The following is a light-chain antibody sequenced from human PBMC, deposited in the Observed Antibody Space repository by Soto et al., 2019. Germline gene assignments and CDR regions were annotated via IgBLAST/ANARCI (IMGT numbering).Light chain of an antibody. CDR3: QQRSDWPWT. CDR2: GPS. CDR1: QNVNSNH. Sequence: EIVLTQSPGTLSLSPGERATLSCRASQNVNSNHIAWYQQKPGQAPRLLIYGPSSRATGIPERFTGSGSGTDFTLTISNLEPEDFAVYYCQQRSDWPWTFGQGTKVEIK. J-gene: IGKJ1*01. V-gene: IGKV3D-20*02.